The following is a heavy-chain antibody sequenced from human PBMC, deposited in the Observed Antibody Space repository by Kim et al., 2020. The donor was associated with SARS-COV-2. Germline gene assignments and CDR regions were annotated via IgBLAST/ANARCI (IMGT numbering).Heavy chain of an antibody. J-gene: IGHJ6*02. CDR3: ARAARPGYYYYGMDV. CDR2: ISYDGSNK. Sequence: GGSLRLSCAASGFTFSSYAMHWVRQAPGKGLEWVAVISYDGSNKYYADSVKGRFTISRDNSKNTLYLQMNSLRAEDTDVYYCARAARPGYYYYGMDVWGQGTTVTVSS. V-gene: IGHV3-30*04. D-gene: IGHD6-6*01. CDR1: GFTFSSYA.